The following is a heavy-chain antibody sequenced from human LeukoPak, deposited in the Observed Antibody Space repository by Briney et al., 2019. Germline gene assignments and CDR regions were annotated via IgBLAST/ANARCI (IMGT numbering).Heavy chain of an antibody. CDR2: IYYSGST. J-gene: IGHJ4*02. CDR1: GGSISSYH. CDR3: ARQGYCSGGSCYFDY. V-gene: IGHV4-59*08. Sequence: PSETLSLTCTVSGGSISSYHWSWIRQPPGKGLEWIGYIYYSGSTNYNPSLKSRVTISVDTSKNQFSLKLSSVTAADTAVYYCARQGYCSGGSCYFDYWGQGTLVTVSS. D-gene: IGHD2-15*01.